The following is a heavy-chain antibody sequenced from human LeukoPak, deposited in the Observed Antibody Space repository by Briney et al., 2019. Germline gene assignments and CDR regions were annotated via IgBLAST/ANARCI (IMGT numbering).Heavy chain of an antibody. CDR2: IIPIFGTA. CDR3: ARRGTYDAFDI. J-gene: IGHJ3*02. CDR1: GGTFSNYA. Sequence: SVKVSCKASGGTFSNYAISWVRQAPGQGLEWMGGIIPIFGTANYAQKFQGRVTITADKSTSTAYMELSSLISEDTAVYYCARRGTYDAFDIWGQGTTVTVSS. D-gene: IGHD3-16*01. V-gene: IGHV1-69*06.